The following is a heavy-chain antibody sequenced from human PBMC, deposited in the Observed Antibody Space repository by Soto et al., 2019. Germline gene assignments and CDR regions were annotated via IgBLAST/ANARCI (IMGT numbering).Heavy chain of an antibody. Sequence: ASVKVSCKASGYTFTSYGISWVRQAPGQGLEWMGWISAYNGNTNYAQKLQGRVTMTTDTSTSTAYMELRSLRSDDTAVYYCARDYMVVVADPLDYMDVWGKGTTVTVSS. V-gene: IGHV1-18*01. J-gene: IGHJ6*03. CDR1: GYTFTSYG. D-gene: IGHD2-15*01. CDR2: ISAYNGNT. CDR3: ARDYMVVVADPLDYMDV.